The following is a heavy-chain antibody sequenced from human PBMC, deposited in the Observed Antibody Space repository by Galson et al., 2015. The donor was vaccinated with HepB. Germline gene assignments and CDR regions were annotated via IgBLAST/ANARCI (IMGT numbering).Heavy chain of an antibody. CDR1: GFTFSSYA. CDR2: ISYDGSNK. D-gene: IGHD1-26*01. V-gene: IGHV3-30-3*01. CDR3: ARSPYSGSAGTYFDY. J-gene: IGHJ4*02. Sequence: SLRLSCAASGFTFSSYAMHWVRQAPGKGLEWVAVISYDGSNKYYADSVKGRFTISRDNSKNTLYLQMNSLRAEDTAVYYCARSPYSGSAGTYFDYWGQGTLVTVSS.